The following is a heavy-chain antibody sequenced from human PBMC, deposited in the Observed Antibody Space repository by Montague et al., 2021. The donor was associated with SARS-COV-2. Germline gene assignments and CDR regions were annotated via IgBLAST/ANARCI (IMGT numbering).Heavy chain of an antibody. CDR2: LSNDANNA. CDR3: ARERGPGVYCSGATCTNYYYYYGLDV. V-gene: IGHV3-30-3*01. Sequence: SLRLSCAASGFTFSTYDMNWVRQAPGKGLEWVAVLSNDANNAYYADSVEGRFTISRDTSKNTLYLQMNSLRAEDTAVYYCARERGPGVYCSGATCTNYYYYYGLDVWGQGTTVTVSS. D-gene: IGHD2-15*01. CDR1: GFTFSTYD. J-gene: IGHJ6*02.